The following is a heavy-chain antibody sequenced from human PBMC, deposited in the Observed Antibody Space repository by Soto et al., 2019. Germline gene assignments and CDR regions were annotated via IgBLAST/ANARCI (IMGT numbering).Heavy chain of an antibody. CDR3: ARVGTGYDFWSGYYPPNWFDP. Sequence: GESLKISCKGSGYSFTSYWIGWVRQMPGKGLEWMGIIYPGDSDTRYSPSFQGQVTISADKSISTAYLQWSSLKASDTAMYYCARVGTGYDFWSGYYPPNWFDPWGQGTLVTVSS. CDR1: GYSFTSYW. D-gene: IGHD3-3*01. J-gene: IGHJ5*02. CDR2: IYPGDSDT. V-gene: IGHV5-51*01.